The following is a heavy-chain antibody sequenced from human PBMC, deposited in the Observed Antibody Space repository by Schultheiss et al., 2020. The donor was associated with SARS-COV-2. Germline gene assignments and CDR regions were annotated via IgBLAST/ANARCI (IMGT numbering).Heavy chain of an antibody. CDR1: GFTFSDYY. CDR3: ASCGGDQGDAFDI. V-gene: IGHV3-66*01. D-gene: IGHD2-21*01. CDR2: IYSGGST. Sequence: GGSLRLSCAASGFTFSDYYMSWIRQAPGKGLEWVSVIYSGGSTYYADSVKGRFTISRDNSKNTLYLQMNSLRAEDTAVYYCASCGGDQGDAFDIWGQGTMVTVSS. J-gene: IGHJ3*02.